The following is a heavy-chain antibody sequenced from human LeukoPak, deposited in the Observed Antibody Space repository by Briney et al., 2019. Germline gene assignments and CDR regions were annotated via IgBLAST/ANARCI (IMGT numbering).Heavy chain of an antibody. CDR1: GFTVSSNY. Sequence: GGSLRLSCAASGFTVSSNYMSWVRQAPGKGLEWVSVIYSGGSTYYADSVKGRFTISRDNSKNTLYLQMNSLRADDTAVYYCARGSLGSSDFDYWGQGTLVTVSS. V-gene: IGHV3-66*01. J-gene: IGHJ4*02. CDR3: ARGSLGSSDFDY. D-gene: IGHD3-10*01. CDR2: IYSGGST.